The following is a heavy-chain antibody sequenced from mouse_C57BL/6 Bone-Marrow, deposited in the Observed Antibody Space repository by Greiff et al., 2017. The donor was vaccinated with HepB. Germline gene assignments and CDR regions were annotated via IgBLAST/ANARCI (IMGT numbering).Heavy chain of an antibody. CDR2: IHPNSGST. Sequence: VQLQQPGAELVKPGASVKLSCKASGYTFTSYWMHWVKQRPGQGLEWIGMIHPNSGSTNYNEKFKSKATLTVDKSSSTAYMQLSSLTSEDSAVYYCARRASSSYSFAYWGQGTLVTVSA. CDR1: GYTFTSYW. V-gene: IGHV1-64*01. CDR3: ARRASSSYSFAY. D-gene: IGHD3-2*02. J-gene: IGHJ3*01.